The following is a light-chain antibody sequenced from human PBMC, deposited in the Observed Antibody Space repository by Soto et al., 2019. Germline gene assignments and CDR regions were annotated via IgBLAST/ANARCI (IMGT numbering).Light chain of an antibody. V-gene: IGKV1-5*01. CDR3: QQYNSYPSP. CDR1: QSISSW. Sequence: DIQMTQSPSTLSASVGDRVTITCRARQSISSWLAWYQQKPGKAPKLLIYDASSLESGVPSRFSGSGSGTEFTLTISSLQPDDFATYYCQQYNSYPSPFGQGTKVEIK. J-gene: IGKJ1*01. CDR2: DAS.